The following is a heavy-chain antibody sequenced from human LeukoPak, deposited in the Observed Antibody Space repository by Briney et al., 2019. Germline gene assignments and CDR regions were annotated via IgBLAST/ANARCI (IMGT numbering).Heavy chain of an antibody. Sequence: SETLSLTCAVYGGSFSGYYWSWIRQPPGKGLEWIGEINHSGSTNYNPSLKSRVTISVDTPKNQFSLKLSSVTAADTAVYYCARFSGISGWYRYFDYWGQGTLVTVSS. CDR2: INHSGST. CDR3: ARFSGISGWYRYFDY. V-gene: IGHV4-34*01. D-gene: IGHD6-19*01. CDR1: GGSFSGYY. J-gene: IGHJ4*02.